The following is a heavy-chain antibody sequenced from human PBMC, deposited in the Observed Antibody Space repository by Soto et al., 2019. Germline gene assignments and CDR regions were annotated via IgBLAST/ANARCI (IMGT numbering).Heavy chain of an antibody. Sequence: EVQLLESGGGLVQPGGSLRLSCAGSGFTFRAYTMAWVRQAPGKGLEWVSGIDGRDGTYYADSVKGRFNISRDSSRNTLFLQMKSLRADDTAVYYCAKTGPVTASIRFDFWGQGALVTVS. CDR1: GFTFRAYT. CDR2: IDGRDGT. D-gene: IGHD2-21*02. J-gene: IGHJ4*02. CDR3: AKTGPVTASIRFDF. V-gene: IGHV3-23*01.